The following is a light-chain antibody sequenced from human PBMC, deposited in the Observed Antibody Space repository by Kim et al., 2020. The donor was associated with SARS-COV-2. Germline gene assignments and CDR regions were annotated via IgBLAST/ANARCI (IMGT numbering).Light chain of an antibody. V-gene: IGKV3-11*01. CDR1: LTVFSQ. Sequence: DIVFPQSPATLSLSPGERATLSCRASLTVFSQFNWYQQTPGQSPRLVLYDASTRATGIPPRFSGSGSGTDFTLTMSSLEPEDYAVYYCQKRLRWPVTCGQGNKLEI. CDR3: QKRLRWPVT. CDR2: DAS. J-gene: IGKJ2*01.